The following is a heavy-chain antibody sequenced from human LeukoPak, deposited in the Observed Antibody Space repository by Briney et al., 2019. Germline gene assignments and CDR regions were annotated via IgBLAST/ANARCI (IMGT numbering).Heavy chain of an antibody. CDR3: ARGIRYFDWLLVTGHRYYFDY. V-gene: IGHV4-34*01. CDR1: GGSFSGYY. CDR2: INHSGST. J-gene: IGHJ4*02. Sequence: PPETLSLTCAVYGGSFSGYYWSWIRQPPGKGLEWIGEINHSGSTNYNPSLKSRVTISVDTSKNQFSLKLSSVTAADTAVYYCARGIRYFDWLLVTGHRYYFDYWGQGTLVTVSS. D-gene: IGHD3-9*01.